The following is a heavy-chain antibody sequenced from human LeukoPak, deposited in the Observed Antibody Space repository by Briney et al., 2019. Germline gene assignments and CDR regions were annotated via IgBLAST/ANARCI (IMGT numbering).Heavy chain of an antibody. Sequence: GGSLRLSCAASGFTFTSYWMHWVRQAPGKGLVWVSRINNDGSGAIYADSVRGRFTISRDNARSTVHLQMNSLGADDTAVYFCARGSPDYSWYAYWGQGTLVTVFS. V-gene: IGHV3-74*01. D-gene: IGHD6-13*01. J-gene: IGHJ4*02. CDR3: ARGSPDYSWYAY. CDR1: GFTFTSYW. CDR2: INNDGSGA.